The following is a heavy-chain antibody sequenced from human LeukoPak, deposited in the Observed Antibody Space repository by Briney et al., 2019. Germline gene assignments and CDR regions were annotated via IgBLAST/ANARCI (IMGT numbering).Heavy chain of an antibody. CDR1: GFTFSYFW. V-gene: IGHV3-74*01. Sequence: GGSLRLSCAASGFTFSYFWMHWFRQTPGKGLVWVSCINTDGSYSSYADSVKGRFTISRDNVRNTLYLQMNSLRAEDSAVYYCARDFNGPRASDYWGRGISVTVSS. CDR3: ARDFNGPRASDY. J-gene: IGHJ4*02. CDR2: INTDGSYS. D-gene: IGHD4-17*01.